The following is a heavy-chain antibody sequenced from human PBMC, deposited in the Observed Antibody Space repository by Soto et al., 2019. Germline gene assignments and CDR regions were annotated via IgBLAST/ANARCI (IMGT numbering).Heavy chain of an antibody. CDR3: ARECSSTSCYTGFDY. CDR2: ISSSSSYI. D-gene: IGHD2-2*02. CDR1: GFTFSSYS. V-gene: IGHV3-21*01. Sequence: PGGSLRLSCAASGFTFSSYSMNWVRQAPGKGLEWVSSISSSSSYIYYADSVKGRFTISRDNAKNSLYLQMNSLRAEDTAVYYCARECSSTSCYTGFDYWGQGTLVTVSS. J-gene: IGHJ4*02.